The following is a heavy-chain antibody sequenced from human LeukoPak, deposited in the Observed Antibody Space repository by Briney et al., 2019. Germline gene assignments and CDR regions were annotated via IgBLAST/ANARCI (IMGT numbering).Heavy chain of an antibody. Sequence: SETLSLTCTVSGGSISSYYWSWIRQPPGKGLEWIGYIYYSGSPNYNPSLKSRVTISVDTSKNQFSLKLSSVTAADTAVYYCARGGYRDAFDIWGQGTMVAVSS. CDR3: ARGGYRDAFDI. V-gene: IGHV4-59*08. D-gene: IGHD5-18*01. CDR2: IYYSGSP. CDR1: GGSISSYY. J-gene: IGHJ3*02.